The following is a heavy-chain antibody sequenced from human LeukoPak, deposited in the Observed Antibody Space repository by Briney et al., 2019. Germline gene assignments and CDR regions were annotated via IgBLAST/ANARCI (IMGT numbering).Heavy chain of an antibody. V-gene: IGHV3-30*18. J-gene: IGHJ2*01. CDR1: GFTFSSYG. Sequence: GGSLRLACAANGFTFSSYGMHWVRKAPGKGLEWVALISYDGSNKYYADSVKGRFTISRDNSKNTLYLQMKSLRLEDTALYYCAKDADTATIIFWYFDLWGRGNLFTVSS. CDR3: AKDADTATIIFWYFDL. D-gene: IGHD5-18*01. CDR2: ISYDGSNK.